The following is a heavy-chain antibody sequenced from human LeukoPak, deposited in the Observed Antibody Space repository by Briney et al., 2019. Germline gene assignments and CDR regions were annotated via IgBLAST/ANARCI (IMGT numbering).Heavy chain of an antibody. D-gene: IGHD3-10*01. CDR1: GGTFSSYA. Sequence: VASVKVSCKASGGTFSSYAISWVRQAPGQGLEWMGRIIPILGIANYAQKFQGRVTITADKSTSTAYMELSSLRSEDTAVYYCARVLEYGSGSSNNWFDPWGQGTLVTVSS. V-gene: IGHV1-69*04. CDR2: IIPILGIA. CDR3: ARVLEYGSGSSNNWFDP. J-gene: IGHJ5*02.